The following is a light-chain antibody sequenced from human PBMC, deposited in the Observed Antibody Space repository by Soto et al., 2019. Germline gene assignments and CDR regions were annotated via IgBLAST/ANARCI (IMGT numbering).Light chain of an antibody. CDR2: DAS. CDR1: QSVSSSY. V-gene: IGKV3-20*01. Sequence: EIVVTQSPGTLSLSPGERATISCRASQSVSSSYLAWYQQKPGQAPTLLIYDASTRATGIPDRFSGSGSGTDFTLTISRLEPEDFAVYYCQQYGSSPLYTFGQGTK. CDR3: QQYGSSPLYT. J-gene: IGKJ2*01.